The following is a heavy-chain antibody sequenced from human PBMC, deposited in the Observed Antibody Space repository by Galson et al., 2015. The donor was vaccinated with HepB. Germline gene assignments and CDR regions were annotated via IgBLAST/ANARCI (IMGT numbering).Heavy chain of an antibody. CDR1: GGTFSSHT. J-gene: IGHJ4*02. Sequence: SVKVSCKASGGTFSSHTFSWVRQAPGQGLEWMGGIIPIFGSGNYAQKFQGRVTITADESKSTIYMKLSSLRSEDTAVYYCARQYDTSGYYPYWCQGTLVTVSS. V-gene: IGHV1-69*13. CDR2: IIPIFGSG. CDR3: ARQYDTSGYYPY. D-gene: IGHD3-22*01.